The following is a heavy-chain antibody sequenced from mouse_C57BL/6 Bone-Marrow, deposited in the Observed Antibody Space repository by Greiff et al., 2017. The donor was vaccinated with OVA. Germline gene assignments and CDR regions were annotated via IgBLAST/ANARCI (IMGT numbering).Heavy chain of an antibody. CDR1: GYTFTSYW. V-gene: IGHV1-64*01. Sequence: QVQLQQPGAELVKPGASVKLSCKASGYTFTSYWMHWVKQRPGQGLEWIGMIHPNSGSTNYNEKFKSKATLTVDKSSSTAYMQLSSLTSEDSAVYYCARENYYGQFAYWGQGTLVTVSA. D-gene: IGHD2-1*01. J-gene: IGHJ3*01. CDR3: ARENYYGQFAY. CDR2: IHPNSGST.